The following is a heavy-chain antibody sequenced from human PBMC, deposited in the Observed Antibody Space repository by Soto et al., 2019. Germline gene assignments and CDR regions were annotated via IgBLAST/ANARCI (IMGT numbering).Heavy chain of an antibody. J-gene: IGHJ6*02. Sequence: QVQLQESGPGLVKPSETLSLTCTVSGGSISSYYWSWIRQPPGKGLEWIGYIYYSGSTNYNPSLKRRVTXXVXTFXNQFSLKLSSVTAADTAVYYCARFLRWTGYYGMDVWGQGTTVTVSS. CDR1: GGSISSYY. CDR3: ARFLRWTGYYGMDV. D-gene: IGHD2-21*01. CDR2: IYYSGST. V-gene: IGHV4-59*01.